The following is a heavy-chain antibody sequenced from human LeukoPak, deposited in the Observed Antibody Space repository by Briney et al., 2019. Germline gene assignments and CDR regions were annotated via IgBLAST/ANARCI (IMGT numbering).Heavy chain of an antibody. J-gene: IGHJ4*02. Sequence: KPSETLSLTCTVSGGSISSSSYYWGWIRQPPGKGLEWIGSIYYSGSTYYNPSLKSRVTISVDTSKNQFSLKLSSVTAADTAVYYCASRSPPDYQWLRHFDYWGQGTLVTVSS. CDR1: GGSISSSSYY. D-gene: IGHD6-19*01. CDR3: ASRSPPDYQWLRHFDY. CDR2: IYYSGST. V-gene: IGHV4-39*01.